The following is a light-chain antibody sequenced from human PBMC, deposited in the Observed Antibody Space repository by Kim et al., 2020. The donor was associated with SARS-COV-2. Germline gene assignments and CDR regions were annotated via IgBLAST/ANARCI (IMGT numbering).Light chain of an antibody. J-gene: IGKJ3*01. CDR1: QSISDW. V-gene: IGKV1-5*03. Sequence: DIQMTQSPSTLSASVGDRVIITCRASQSISDWLAWYQHKPGKAPKLLIYQAFNLESGVPSRFSGSGSGTEFTLTISSLQPDDFATHYCQQYFSYSFTFGPGTKVDIK. CDR2: QAF. CDR3: QQYFSYSFT.